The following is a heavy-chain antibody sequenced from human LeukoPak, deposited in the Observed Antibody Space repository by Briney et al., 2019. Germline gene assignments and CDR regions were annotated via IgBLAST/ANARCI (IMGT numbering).Heavy chain of an antibody. D-gene: IGHD3-10*01. V-gene: IGHV4-4*02. CDR1: GGSISSSNW. CDR3: ARVSSSGSGSQDYYYYYYGMDV. CDR2: IYHSGST. Sequence: SEALSLTCAVSGGSISSSNWWSWVRQPPGKGLEWIGEIYHSGSTNYNPSLKSRVTISVDKSKNQFSLKLSSVTAADTAVYYCARVSSSGSGSQDYYYYYYGMDVWGQGTTVTVSS. J-gene: IGHJ6*02.